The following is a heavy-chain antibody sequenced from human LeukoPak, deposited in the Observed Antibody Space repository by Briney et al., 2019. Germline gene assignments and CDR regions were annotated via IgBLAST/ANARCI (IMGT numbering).Heavy chain of an antibody. CDR1: GGSISSYY. J-gene: IGHJ3*02. V-gene: IGHV4-59*01. Sequence: SETLSLTCTVSGGSISSYYWSWIRQPPAKGLEWIGYIYYSGSTNYNPSLKSRVTISVDTSKKQFSLKLSSVTAADTAVYYCARETYYYDSSGFSRGHAFDIWGQGTMVTVSS. CDR2: IYYSGST. D-gene: IGHD3-22*01. CDR3: ARETYYYDSSGFSRGHAFDI.